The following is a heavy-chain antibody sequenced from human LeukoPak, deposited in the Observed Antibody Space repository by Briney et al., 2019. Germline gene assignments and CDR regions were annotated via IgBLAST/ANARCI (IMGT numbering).Heavy chain of an antibody. Sequence: GGSLRLSCAASGFTVNTNHMHWVRQAPGKGLEWVSTFYNGGSIYYLESVKGRVTISRDSFKNTLYLQMNSLRVEDTAFYYCATSVVGLSYDEHFQHWGQGTLVTVSS. D-gene: IGHD2-15*01. J-gene: IGHJ1*01. CDR1: GFTVNTNH. V-gene: IGHV3-53*01. CDR3: ATSVVGLSYDEHFQH. CDR2: FYNGGSI.